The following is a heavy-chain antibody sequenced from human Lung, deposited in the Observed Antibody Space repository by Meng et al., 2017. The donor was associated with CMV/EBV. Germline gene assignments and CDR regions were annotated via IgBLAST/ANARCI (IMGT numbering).Heavy chain of an antibody. CDR3: AKDRHYYGPGTYYNGPES. CDR1: GFTFDSYA. CDR2: ITANGGTT. Sequence: GGSLRLXCAASGFTFDSYAMHWVRQAPGRGLEWVSVITANGGTTFYSGSVKGRFSISRDNSKNTLYLQMIGLRAEDTAVYYCAKDRHYYGPGTYYNGPESWGQGTLVTVSS. D-gene: IGHD3-10*01. J-gene: IGHJ4*02. V-gene: IGHV3-23*01.